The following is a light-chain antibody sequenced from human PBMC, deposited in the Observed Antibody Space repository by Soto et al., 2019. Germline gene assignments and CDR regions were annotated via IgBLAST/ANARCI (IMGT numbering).Light chain of an antibody. Sequence: DLQLTQSPSFLSASVGDRVTITCRSSKGISSYLDWDPQRPGKAPQLLVHDASTLQNGVPSRFSGRVSGTEVTVTISGLQSEDFATYYSQQINSFPRTFSGGTKVDIK. J-gene: IGKJ4*01. CDR1: KGISSY. V-gene: IGKV1-9*01. CDR3: QQINSFPRT. CDR2: DAS.